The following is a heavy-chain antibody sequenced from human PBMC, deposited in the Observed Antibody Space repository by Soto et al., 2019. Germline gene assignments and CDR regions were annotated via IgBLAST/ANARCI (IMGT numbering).Heavy chain of an antibody. CDR2: IIPIFGTA. J-gene: IGHJ5*02. CDR1: GGTFSSYA. Sequence: QVQLVQSGAEVKKPGSSVKVSCKASGGTFSSYAISWVRQAPGHGLEGMGGIIPIFGTANYAQKFQGRVTITADESTSTAYMELSSLRSEDTAVYYCARSRDDYGDPPGWFDPWGQGTLVTVSS. CDR3: ARSRDDYGDPPGWFDP. D-gene: IGHD4-17*01. V-gene: IGHV1-69*01.